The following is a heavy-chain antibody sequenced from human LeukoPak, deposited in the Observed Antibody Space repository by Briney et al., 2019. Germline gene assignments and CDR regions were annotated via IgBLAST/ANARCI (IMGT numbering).Heavy chain of an antibody. CDR3: AKMVRGEGAFDI. CDR1: GFTFSSYS. CDR2: ISSSSSYI. Sequence: GGSLRLSCAASGFTFSSYSMNWVRQAPGKGLEWVSSISSSSSYIYYADSVKGRFTISRDNAKNSLYLQMNSLRAEDTAVYYCAKMVRGEGAFDIWGQGTMVTVSS. J-gene: IGHJ3*02. V-gene: IGHV3-21*01. D-gene: IGHD3-10*01.